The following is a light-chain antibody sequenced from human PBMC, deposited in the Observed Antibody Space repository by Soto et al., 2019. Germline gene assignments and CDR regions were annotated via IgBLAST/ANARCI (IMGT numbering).Light chain of an antibody. CDR2: EVS. J-gene: IGLJ1*01. CDR3: SSYAGYNNYV. V-gene: IGLV2-8*01. CDR1: SSDFGGYDY. Sequence: QSVLTQPPSASWSPGQSVTISCTGTSSDFGGYDYVSWYQQLPGKAPKVMIYEVSKRPSGVPNRFSGSKSGDTASLTVSGLQAEDEADYYCSSYAGYNNYVFGSGTKVTVL.